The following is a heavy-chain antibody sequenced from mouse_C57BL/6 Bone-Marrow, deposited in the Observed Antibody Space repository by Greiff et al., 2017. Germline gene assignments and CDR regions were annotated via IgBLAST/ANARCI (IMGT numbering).Heavy chain of an antibody. CDR2: IDPEDGDT. V-gene: IGHV14-1*01. J-gene: IGHJ3*01. CDR1: GFNIKDYY. CDR3: TTDYSILWFAY. D-gene: IGHD2-5*01. Sequence: VQLQQSGAELVRPGASVKLSCTASGFNIKDYYLHWVQQRPEPGLEWIGRIDPEDGDTKYAPKFQGKATMTADTSSNTAYLQLSSLTSEDTAVYYCTTDYSILWFAYWGQGTLVTVSA.